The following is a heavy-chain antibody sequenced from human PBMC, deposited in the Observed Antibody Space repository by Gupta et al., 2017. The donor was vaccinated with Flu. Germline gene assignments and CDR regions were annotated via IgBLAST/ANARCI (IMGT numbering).Heavy chain of an antibody. Sequence: QVQLQESGPGLVKPSQTLSLTCTVSGGSISSGSYYWSWIRQPAGKGLEWIWRIYTSGSTNYNPSLKSRVNISVDTSKNQFSLKLSSVTAADTAVYYCARAEAAAGTHYYYGMDVWGQGTTVTVSS. V-gene: IGHV4-61*02. CDR1: GGSISSGSYY. CDR2: IYTSGST. D-gene: IGHD6-13*01. CDR3: ARAEAAAGTHYYYGMDV. J-gene: IGHJ6*02.